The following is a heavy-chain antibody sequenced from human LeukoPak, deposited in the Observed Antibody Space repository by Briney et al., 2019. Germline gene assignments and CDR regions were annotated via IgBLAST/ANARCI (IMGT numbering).Heavy chain of an antibody. Sequence: ASVKVSCRSSGYTFTGYYMHWVRQAPGQGLEWMGWINPNSGGTNYAQKFQGRVTMTRDTSISKAYMELSRLRSDDTAVYYYAISQAYYVDVWGKGTTVTVSS. J-gene: IGHJ6*03. CDR2: INPNSGGT. CDR1: GYTFTGYY. CDR3: AISQAYYVDV. V-gene: IGHV1-2*02.